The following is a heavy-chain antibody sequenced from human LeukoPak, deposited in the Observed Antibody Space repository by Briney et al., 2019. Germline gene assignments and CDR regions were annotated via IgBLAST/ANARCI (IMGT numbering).Heavy chain of an antibody. Sequence: ASVKVSCKAPGYTFTGYYMHWVRQAPGQGLEWMGWINPNSGGTNYAQKFQGRVTMTRDTSISTAYMELSRLRSDDTAVYYCARGNPTATPRLNWFDPWGQGTLVTVSS. CDR2: INPNSGGT. CDR3: ARGNPTATPRLNWFDP. J-gene: IGHJ5*02. V-gene: IGHV1-2*02. D-gene: IGHD2-21*02. CDR1: GYTFTGYY.